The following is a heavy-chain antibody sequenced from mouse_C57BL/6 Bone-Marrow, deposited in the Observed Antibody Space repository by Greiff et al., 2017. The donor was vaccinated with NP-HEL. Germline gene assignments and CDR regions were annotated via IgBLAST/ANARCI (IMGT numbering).Heavy chain of an antibody. CDR3: ARGSNYGYAMDY. D-gene: IGHD2-5*01. J-gene: IGHJ4*01. V-gene: IGHV1-50*01. CDR1: GYTFTSYW. CDR2: IDPSDSYT. Sequence: QVQLQQSGAELVKPGASVKLSCKASGYTFTSYWMQWVKQRPGPGLEWIGEIDPSDSYTNYNQKFKGKATLTVDTSSSTAYLQLSSLTSEDSAVYYCARGSNYGYAMDYWGQGTSVTVSS.